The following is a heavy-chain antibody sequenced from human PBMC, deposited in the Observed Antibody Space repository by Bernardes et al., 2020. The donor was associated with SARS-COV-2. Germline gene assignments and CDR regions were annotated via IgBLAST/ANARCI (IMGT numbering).Heavy chain of an antibody. D-gene: IGHD3-10*01. J-gene: IGHJ4*02. CDR3: AKAVRGLPYYFDF. CDR1: GFTFSSYP. CDR2: ISGSGTST. V-gene: IGHV3-23*01. Sequence: GGSLRLSCSSSGFTFSSYPMTWVRQAPGKGLEWVSGISGSGTSTYYADSVKGRFTISRDNSKNTLYLQMNSLRAEDTALYYCAKAVRGLPYYFDFWGQGTLVTVSS.